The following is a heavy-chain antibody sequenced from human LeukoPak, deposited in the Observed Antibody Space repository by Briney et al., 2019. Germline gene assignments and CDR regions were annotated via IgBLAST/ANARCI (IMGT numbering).Heavy chain of an antibody. CDR3: AIRPRGYSYGRLDY. D-gene: IGHD5-18*01. J-gene: IGHJ4*02. CDR1: GFTFSNYA. Sequence: GGSLRLSCAASGFTFSNYAMSWVRQAPGKGLEWVSAINDSGGSTYYADSVKGRFTISRDNSKNTLYLQMNSLRAEDTAVYYCAIRPRGYSYGRLDYWGQGTLVTVSS. V-gene: IGHV3-23*01. CDR2: INDSGGST.